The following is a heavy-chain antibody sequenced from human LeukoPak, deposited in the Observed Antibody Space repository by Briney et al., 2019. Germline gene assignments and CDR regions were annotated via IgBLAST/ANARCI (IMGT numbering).Heavy chain of an antibody. Sequence: ASVKVSCKASGYTFTSYAMNWVRQAPGQGLEWMGWINTNTGNPTYAQGFTGRFVFSLDTSVSTAYLQISSLKAEDTAVYYCARMMPYTVVVPAAPGRYYYYGMDVWGQGTTVTVSS. CDR3: ARMMPYTVVVPAAPGRYYYYGMDV. D-gene: IGHD2-2*01. CDR1: GYTFTSYA. J-gene: IGHJ6*02. CDR2: INTNTGNP. V-gene: IGHV7-4-1*02.